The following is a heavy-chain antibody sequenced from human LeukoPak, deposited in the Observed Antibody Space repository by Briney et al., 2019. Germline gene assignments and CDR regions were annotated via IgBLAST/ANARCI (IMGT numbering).Heavy chain of an antibody. D-gene: IGHD2-15*01. J-gene: IGHJ3*02. CDR2: ISAYNGNT. Sequence: GASVKVSCKASGYTFTSYGISWVRQAPGQGLEWMGWISAYNGNTNFAQKLQGRVTMTTDTSTSTAYMELRSLRSDDTAAYYCARGKDVVVVAATPNNAFDIWGQGTMVAVSS. CDR3: ARGKDVVVVAATPNNAFDI. CDR1: GYTFTSYG. V-gene: IGHV1-18*01.